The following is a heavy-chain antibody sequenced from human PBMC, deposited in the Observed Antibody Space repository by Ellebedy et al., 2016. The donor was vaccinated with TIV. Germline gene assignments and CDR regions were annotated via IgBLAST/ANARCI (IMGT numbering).Heavy chain of an antibody. CDR1: GFTFSDYY. J-gene: IGHJ2*01. D-gene: IGHD3-10*01. CDR3: ARDLLWFGELLPWYFDL. V-gene: IGHV3-11*06. CDR2: ISSSSSYT. Sequence: GESLKISXAASGFTFSDYYMSWIRQAPGKGLEWVSYISSSSSYTNYADSVKGRFTISRDNAKNSLYLQMNSLRAEDTAVYYCARDLLWFGELLPWYFDLWGRGTLVTVSS.